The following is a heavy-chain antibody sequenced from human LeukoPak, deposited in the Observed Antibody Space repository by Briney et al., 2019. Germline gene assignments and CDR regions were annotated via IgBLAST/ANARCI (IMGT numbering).Heavy chain of an antibody. Sequence: SETLSLTCTVSGGSISSGDYYWSWIRQPPGKGLEWIGYIYYSGSTYYNPSLKSRVTISVYTSKNQFSLKLSSVTAADTAVYYCAREAFGELLLGYYYYYGMDVWGQGTTVTVSS. CDR1: GGSISSGDYY. D-gene: IGHD3-10*01. CDR3: AREAFGELLLGYYYYYGMDV. CDR2: IYYSGST. J-gene: IGHJ6*02. V-gene: IGHV4-30-4*01.